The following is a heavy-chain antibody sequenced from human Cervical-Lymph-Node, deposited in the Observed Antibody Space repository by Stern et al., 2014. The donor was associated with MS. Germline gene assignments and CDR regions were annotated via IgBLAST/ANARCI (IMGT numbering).Heavy chain of an antibody. CDR2: TISNDEK. CDR3: ARIMTSGYYYDAFDI. V-gene: IGHV2-26*01. CDR1: GFSLSNARMG. J-gene: IGHJ3*02. Sequence: QVTLRESGPVLVKPTETLTLTCTVSGFSLSNARMGVSWIRQPPGKDLEWLAHTISNDEKSYSTSLKIRLTISKDTSKSQVVLTMTNMDPVDTATYYCARIMTSGYYYDAFDIWGQGTMVTVSS. D-gene: IGHD3-22*01.